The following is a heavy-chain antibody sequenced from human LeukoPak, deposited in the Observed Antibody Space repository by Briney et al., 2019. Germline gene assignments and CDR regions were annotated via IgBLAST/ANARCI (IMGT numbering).Heavy chain of an antibody. Sequence: PGGALRLSCTASGFTFGDYAMSWVRQAPGKGLEWVGFIRSKAYGGTTEYAASVKGRFTISRDDSKSIAYLQMNSLKTEDTAVYYCTSGPGYSYGSGYWGQGTLVTVSS. J-gene: IGHJ4*02. CDR3: TSGPGYSYGSGY. CDR1: GFTFGDYA. V-gene: IGHV3-49*04. CDR2: IRSKAYGGTT. D-gene: IGHD5-18*01.